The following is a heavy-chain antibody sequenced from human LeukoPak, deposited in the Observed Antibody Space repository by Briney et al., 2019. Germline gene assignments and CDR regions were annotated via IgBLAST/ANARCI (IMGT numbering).Heavy chain of an antibody. CDR1: GGTFSSYA. D-gene: IGHD6-19*01. CDR3: ARYPYSSGWYYYFDY. V-gene: IGHV1-69*01. Sequence: ASVKVSCKASGGTFSSYAISWVRQAPGQGLEWMGGIIPIFGTANYAQKFQGRVTITADESTSTAYMELSSLRSEDTAVYYCARYPYSSGWYYYFDYWGQGTLVTVFS. J-gene: IGHJ4*02. CDR2: IIPIFGTA.